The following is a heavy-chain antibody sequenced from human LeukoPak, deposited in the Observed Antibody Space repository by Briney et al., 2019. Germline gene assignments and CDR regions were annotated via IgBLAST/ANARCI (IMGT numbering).Heavy chain of an antibody. Sequence: GGSLRLSCAASEFTLSSYAMHWVRQAPGKGLEWVAVISYDGSNKYYADSVKGRFTISRDNSKNTLYLQMNSLRADDTAVYYCARPGESGSFVYWGQGTLVTVSS. V-gene: IGHV3-30*04. CDR3: ARPGESGSFVY. CDR2: ISYDGSNK. D-gene: IGHD3-10*01. J-gene: IGHJ4*02. CDR1: EFTLSSYA.